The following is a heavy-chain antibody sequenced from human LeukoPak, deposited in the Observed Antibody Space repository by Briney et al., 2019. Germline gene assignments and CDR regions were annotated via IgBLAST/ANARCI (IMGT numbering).Heavy chain of an antibody. J-gene: IGHJ4*02. V-gene: IGHV3-15*01. CDR3: SAHSSSWYY. D-gene: IGHD6-13*01. CDR2: IKSKTDGGTT. CDR1: GFTYSNAW. Sequence: GGSLRLSCAASGFTYSNAWMSWVRQAPGKGREWVGRIKSKTDGGTTDYAAPVKVRFTISRDDSKNTLYLQMNSLNTEDTALYYCSAHSSSWYYWGQGTLVTVSS.